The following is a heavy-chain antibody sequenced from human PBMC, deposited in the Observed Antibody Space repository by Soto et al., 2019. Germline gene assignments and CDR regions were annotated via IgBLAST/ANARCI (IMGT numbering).Heavy chain of an antibody. CDR2: IRSKAYGGTK. Sequence: PGGSLRLSCRPSGFTFGDYAMSWFRQAPGKGLEWVGFIRSKAYGGTKEYAASVKGRFTISRDDSESIAYLQMNSLKTEDTAVYYCTSFGELYNWFDPWGQGTLVTVSS. V-gene: IGHV3-49*03. CDR1: GFTFGDYA. CDR3: TSFGELYNWFDP. J-gene: IGHJ5*02. D-gene: IGHD3-10*01.